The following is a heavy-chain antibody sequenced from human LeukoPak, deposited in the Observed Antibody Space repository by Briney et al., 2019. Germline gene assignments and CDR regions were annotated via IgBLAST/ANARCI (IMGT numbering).Heavy chain of an antibody. V-gene: IGHV3-21*01. CDR3: ARRDGYNRDLYYYYYMDV. Sequence: GGSLRLSCAASGFTFSSYSMNWVRQAPGKGLEWVSSISSSSSYIYYADSVKGRFTISRDNAKNSLYLQMNSLRAEDTAVYYCARRDGYNRDLYYYYYMDVWGKGTTVTVSS. J-gene: IGHJ6*03. CDR1: GFTFSSYS. D-gene: IGHD5-24*01. CDR2: ISSSSSYI.